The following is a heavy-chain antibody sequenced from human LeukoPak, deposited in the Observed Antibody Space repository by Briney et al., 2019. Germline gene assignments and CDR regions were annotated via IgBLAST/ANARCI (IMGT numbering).Heavy chain of an antibody. CDR2: ISSSGSTI. CDR3: ARTYYDTLGAFDI. J-gene: IGHJ3*02. V-gene: IGHV3-48*04. Sequence: GGSLRLSCAASGITFSSYGMSWVRQAPGKGLEWVSYISSSGSTIYYADSVKGRFTISRDNAKNSLYLQMNSLRAEDTALYYCARTYYDTLGAFDIWGQGTMVTVSS. CDR1: GITFSSYG. D-gene: IGHD3-9*01.